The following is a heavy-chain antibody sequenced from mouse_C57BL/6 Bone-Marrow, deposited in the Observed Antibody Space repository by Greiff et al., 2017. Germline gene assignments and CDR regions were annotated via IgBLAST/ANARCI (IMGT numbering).Heavy chain of an antibody. V-gene: IGHV5-9-1*02. Sequence: EVHLVESGEGLVKPGGSLKLSCAASGFTFSSYAMSWVRQTPEKRLEWVAYISSGGDYIYYADTVKGRFTISRDNARNTLYLQMSSLKSEDTAMYYCTRESDITTAMDYWGQGTSVTVSS. CDR1: GFTFSSYA. D-gene: IGHD1-1*01. CDR2: ISSGGDYI. CDR3: TRESDITTAMDY. J-gene: IGHJ4*01.